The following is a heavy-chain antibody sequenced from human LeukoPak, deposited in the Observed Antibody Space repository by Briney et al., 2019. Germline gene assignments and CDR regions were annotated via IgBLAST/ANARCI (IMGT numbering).Heavy chain of an antibody. CDR2: IYTSGST. D-gene: IGHD1-26*01. V-gene: IGHV4-4*07. Sequence: SETLSLTCTVSGGSISSYYWSWIRQPAGKGLEWIGRIYTSGSTNYNPSLKSRVTISVDTSKNQFSLKLSSVTAADTAVYYCARLQSRSYNAHYYYYMDVWGKGTTVTISS. CDR1: GGSISSYY. J-gene: IGHJ6*03. CDR3: ARLQSRSYNAHYYYYMDV.